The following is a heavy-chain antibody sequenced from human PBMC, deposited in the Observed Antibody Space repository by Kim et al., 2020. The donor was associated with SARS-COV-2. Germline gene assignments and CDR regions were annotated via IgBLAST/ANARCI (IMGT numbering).Heavy chain of an antibody. D-gene: IGHD1-1*01. J-gene: IGHJ2*01. CDR3: ARVSPYGNNDL. V-gene: IGHV3-74*01. Sequence: YADSVKGRFTISRDNAKNMLYLQMNSLGVDDTAVYYCARVSPYGNNDLWGRGTLVTVSS.